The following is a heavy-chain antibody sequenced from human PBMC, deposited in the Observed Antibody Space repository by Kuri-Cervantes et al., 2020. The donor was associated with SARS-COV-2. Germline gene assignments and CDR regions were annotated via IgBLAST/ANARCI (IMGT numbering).Heavy chain of an antibody. J-gene: IGHJ6*02. V-gene: IGHV3-30*07. CDR3: ARDVSLPPYYYGMDV. D-gene: IGHD2/OR15-2a*01. CDR1: GFTFSSYA. Sequence: GESLKISCAASGFTFSSYAMHWVRQAPGKGLEWVAVISYDGSNKYYADSVKGRFTISRDNAKNSLYLQMNSLRAEDTALYHCARDVSLPPYYYGMDVWGQGTTVTVSS. CDR2: ISYDGSNK.